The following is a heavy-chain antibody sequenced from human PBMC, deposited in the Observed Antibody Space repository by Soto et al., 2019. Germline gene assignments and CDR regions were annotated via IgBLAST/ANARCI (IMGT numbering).Heavy chain of an antibody. CDR1: GFTFRNAW. V-gene: IGHV3-15*01. D-gene: IGHD3-22*01. CDR2: IKSKTDGGTT. Sequence: PGGSLRLSCAASGFTFRNAWVSWVRQAPGKGLEWVGRIKSKTDGGTTDYAATVKDRFTISRDDSKTTLYLQMNSLKTEDTAVYYCVRATYFSDSSGYTRCLDYWGQGTLVTVSS. J-gene: IGHJ4*02. CDR3: VRATYFSDSSGYTRCLDY.